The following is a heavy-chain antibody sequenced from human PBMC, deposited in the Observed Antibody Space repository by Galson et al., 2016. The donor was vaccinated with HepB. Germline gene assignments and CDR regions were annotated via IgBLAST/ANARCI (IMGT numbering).Heavy chain of an antibody. D-gene: IGHD3-10*01. CDR2: IIPIFGTA. J-gene: IGHJ5*02. CDR3: ARTMVRGVITIKYNWFDP. CDR1: GGTFSSYA. V-gene: IGHV1-69*13. Sequence: SVKVSCKASGGTFSSYASSWVRQAPGQGLEWMGGIIPIFGTANYAQKFQGRVTITADESTSTAYMELSSLRSEDTAVYYCARTMVRGVITIKYNWFDPWGQGTLVTVSS.